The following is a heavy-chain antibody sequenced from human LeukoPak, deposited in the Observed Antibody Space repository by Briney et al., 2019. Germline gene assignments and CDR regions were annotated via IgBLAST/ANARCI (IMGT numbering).Heavy chain of an antibody. CDR3: ARHGGSYSSRSSFDP. CDR1: GGSFSGYY. J-gene: IGHJ5*02. V-gene: IGHV4-59*08. Sequence: SETLSLTCAVYGGSFSGYYWSWIRQPPGKGLEWIAYICYSENTIYNPSLKSRVTISGDTSKNQFSLKLNSVTAADTAVYYCARHGGSYSSRSSFDPWGQGTLVSVSS. D-gene: IGHD1-26*01. CDR2: ICYSENT.